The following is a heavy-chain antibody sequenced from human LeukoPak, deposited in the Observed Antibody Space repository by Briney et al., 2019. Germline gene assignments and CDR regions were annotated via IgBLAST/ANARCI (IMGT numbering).Heavy chain of an antibody. CDR2: IYYSGST. CDR3: ARTGYSKSPFDY. Sequence: SETLSLTCTVSGGSISSYYWSWLRQPPGKGLEWIGYIYYSGSTNYNPSLKSRVTISVDTSKNQFSLKLSSVTAADTAVYYCARTGYSKSPFDYWGQGTLVTVSP. V-gene: IGHV4-59*01. J-gene: IGHJ4*02. D-gene: IGHD4-11*01. CDR1: GGSISSYY.